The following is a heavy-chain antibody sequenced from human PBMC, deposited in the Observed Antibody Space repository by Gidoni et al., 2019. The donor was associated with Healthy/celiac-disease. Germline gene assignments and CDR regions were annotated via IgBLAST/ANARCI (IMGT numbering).Heavy chain of an antibody. CDR2: INHSGNT. D-gene: IGHD3-22*01. V-gene: IGHV4-34*01. J-gene: IGHJ3*02. CDR3: ARGPRTAIITMIVVPRSAFDI. CDR1: GWSFSGSS. Sequence: QVQLQQWGAGLLKPSVTLSLTCAVYGWSFSGSSWSWIRLPPGKGLEWIGEINHSGNTNYNPSLKSRVTISVDTSKNQFSLKLSSVTAADTAVYYCARGPRTAIITMIVVPRSAFDIWGQGTMVTVSS.